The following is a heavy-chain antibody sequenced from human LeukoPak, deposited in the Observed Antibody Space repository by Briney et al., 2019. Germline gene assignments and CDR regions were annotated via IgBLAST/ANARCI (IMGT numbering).Heavy chain of an antibody. V-gene: IGHV1-2*02. CDR2: INPNSGGT. D-gene: IGHD3-22*01. Sequence: ASVKVSCKASGYTFTGYYMHWVRQAPGQGLEWMGWINPNSGGTNYAQKFQGRVTMTRDTSISTAYMELSRLRSDDPAVYYCARDDSSGYYYFDYWGQGTLVTVSS. CDR1: GYTFTGYY. J-gene: IGHJ4*02. CDR3: ARDDSSGYYYFDY.